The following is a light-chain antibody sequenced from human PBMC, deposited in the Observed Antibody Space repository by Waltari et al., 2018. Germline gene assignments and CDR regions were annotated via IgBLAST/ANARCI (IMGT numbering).Light chain of an antibody. CDR3: ALYMGSGIWV. V-gene: IGLV8-61*01. J-gene: IGLJ3*02. Sequence: QPVVTQEPSLSVSPGGTVTPTCACSSGSLSTTSSPPWYQQTPGQAPRTLVYKANARSSGVPDRFSGSILGNTAALTITGAQADDESDYYCALYMGSGIWVFGGGTRLTVL. CDR2: KAN. CDR1: SGSLSTTSS.